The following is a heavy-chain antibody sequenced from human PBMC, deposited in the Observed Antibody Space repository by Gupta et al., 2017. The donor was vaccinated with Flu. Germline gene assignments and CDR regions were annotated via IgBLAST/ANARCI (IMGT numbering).Heavy chain of an antibody. CDR3: ARDGPVSSDHYYHSNGVREWFDP. D-gene: IGHD3-22*01. Sequence: QVQLQESGPGLVKPSQTLSLTCTVSGGSISSGSYYWSWIRQPAGKGLEWIGRIYTSGSTNYNPSLKSRVTISVDTSKNQFSLKLSSVTAADTAVYYCARDGPVSSDHYYHSNGVREWFDPWGQGTLVTVSS. V-gene: IGHV4-61*02. J-gene: IGHJ5*02. CDR1: GGSISSGSYY. CDR2: IYTSGST.